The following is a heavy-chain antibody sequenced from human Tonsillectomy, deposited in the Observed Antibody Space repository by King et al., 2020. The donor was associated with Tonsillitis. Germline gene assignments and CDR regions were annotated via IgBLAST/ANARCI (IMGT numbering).Heavy chain of an antibody. CDR2: INHSGST. V-gene: IGHV4-34*01. CDR1: GGSFSGYY. J-gene: IGHJ4*02. D-gene: IGHD6-19*01. CDR3: AGGRVAGRFDY. Sequence: VQLQQWGAGLLKPSETLSLTCAVYGGSFSGYYWSWIRQPPGKGLEWSGKINHSGSTNYNPSLKSRVTISVETSKNQFSLKLSSVTAAGTAVSYWAGGRVAGRFDYWGQGTLVTVSS.